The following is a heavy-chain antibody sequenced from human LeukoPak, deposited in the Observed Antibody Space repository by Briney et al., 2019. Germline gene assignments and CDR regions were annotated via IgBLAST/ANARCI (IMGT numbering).Heavy chain of an antibody. V-gene: IGHV4-59*01. D-gene: IGHD2-2*02. J-gene: IGHJ4*02. CDR1: GGSISSYY. CDR3: ARSQELLYAVDY. CDR2: IYYSGST. Sequence: SETLSLTCTVPGGSISSYYWSWIRQPPGKGLEWIGYIYYSGSTNYNPSLKSRVTISVDTSKNQFSLKLSSVTAADTAVYYCARSQELLYAVDYWGQGTLVTVSS.